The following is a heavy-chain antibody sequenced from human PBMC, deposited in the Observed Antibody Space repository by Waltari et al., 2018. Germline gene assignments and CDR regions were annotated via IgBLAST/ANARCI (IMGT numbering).Heavy chain of an antibody. Sequence: QLQLVQSGAEVKKPGTSLTTSCKASGYPSTSYRMNWGRQATGQGLEWMGWMNPNSGSTGYAQKFQGRVTMTRDTSISTAYMELSSLTSEDTAVYYCAMGNGAVIKDSFDTWGQGTMVTVSS. CDR3: AMGNGAVIKDSFDT. CDR1: GYPSTSYR. D-gene: IGHD3-10*01. CDR2: MNPNSGST. V-gene: IGHV1-8*01. J-gene: IGHJ3*02.